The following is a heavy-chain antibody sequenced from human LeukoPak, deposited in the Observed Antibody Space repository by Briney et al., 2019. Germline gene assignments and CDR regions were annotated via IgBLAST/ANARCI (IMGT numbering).Heavy chain of an antibody. CDR2: ISSSSSTI. CDR1: GFSFSNSW. J-gene: IGHJ6*03. D-gene: IGHD3-3*01. Sequence: PGGSLRLSCAASGFSFSNSWMHWVRQAPGKGLEWVSYISSSSSTIYYADSVKGRFTISRDNAKNSLYLQMNSLRAEDTAVYYCARVSRYDFWSGYYSYYYYYMDVWGKGTTVTVSS. CDR3: ARVSRYDFWSGYYSYYYYYMDV. V-gene: IGHV3-48*01.